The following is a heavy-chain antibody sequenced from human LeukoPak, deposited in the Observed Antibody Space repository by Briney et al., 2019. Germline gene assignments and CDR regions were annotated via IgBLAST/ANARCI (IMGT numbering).Heavy chain of an antibody. CDR1: GYTFTSYD. D-gene: IGHD3-3*01. CDR3: ARGRDFWSGTKNCFDP. CDR2: MNPSTGNT. V-gene: IGHV1-8*01. J-gene: IGHJ5*02. Sequence: ASVKVSCKASGYTFTSYDVNGVRQATGQGPEWIGWMNPSTGNTGYAQKFQGRVTMTRNTSISTAYMELSSLRSEDTAVYYCARGRDFWSGTKNCFDPWGQGTLVTVSS.